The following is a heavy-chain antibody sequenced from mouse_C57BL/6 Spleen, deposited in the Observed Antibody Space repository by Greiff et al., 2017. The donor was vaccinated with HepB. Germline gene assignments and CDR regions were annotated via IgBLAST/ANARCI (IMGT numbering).Heavy chain of an antibody. V-gene: IGHV14-3*01. D-gene: IGHD1-1*01. CDR2: IDPANGNT. Sequence: EVQRVESVAELVRPGASVKLSCTASGFNIKNTYMHWVKQRPEQGLEWIGRIDPANGNTKYAPKFQGKATITADTSSNTAYLQLSSLTSEDTAIYYCARSGIYYYGRGYFDVWGTGTTVTVSS. CDR3: ARSGIYYYGRGYFDV. J-gene: IGHJ1*03. CDR1: GFNIKNTY.